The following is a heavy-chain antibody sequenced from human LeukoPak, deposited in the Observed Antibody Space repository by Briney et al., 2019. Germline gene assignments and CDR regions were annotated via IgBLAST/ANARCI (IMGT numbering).Heavy chain of an antibody. CDR1: GYTLTSYG. D-gene: IGHD1-26*01. Sequence: ASVKVSCKASGYTLTSYGISWVRQAPGQGLEWMGWISAYNGNTNYAQKLQGRVTMTTDTSTSTAYMELRSLRSDDTAVYYCARFDRTRPGIGLFYWGQGTLVTVSS. CDR2: ISAYNGNT. J-gene: IGHJ4*02. V-gene: IGHV1-18*01. CDR3: ARFDRTRPGIGLFY.